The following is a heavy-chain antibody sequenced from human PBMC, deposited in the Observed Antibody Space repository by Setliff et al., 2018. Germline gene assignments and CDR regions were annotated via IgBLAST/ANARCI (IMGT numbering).Heavy chain of an antibody. D-gene: IGHD3-22*01. J-gene: IGHJ4*02. CDR1: GGSISSGSYY. CDR2: TYTSGST. CDR3: ARGPVMIVATWYFDY. V-gene: IGHV4-61*02. Sequence: TSETLSLTCTVSGGSISSGSYYWSWIRQPAGKGLEWIGRTYTSGSTNYNPSLKSRVTISVDTAKNQFSLKLSSVTAADTAVYYCARGPVMIVATWYFDYWGQGTLVTVSS.